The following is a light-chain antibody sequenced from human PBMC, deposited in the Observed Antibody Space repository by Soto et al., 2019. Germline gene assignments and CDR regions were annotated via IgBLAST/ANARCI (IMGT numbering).Light chain of an antibody. J-gene: IGKJ4*01. V-gene: IGKV2-29*03. CDR2: EVS. Sequence: DVVMTQPPLSLSVAPGQPASISCKSSQSLLHITGETFLFWYLQKPGQSPQLLIYEVSTRVSGVPDRFSGSGSGTDFTLEISRVETDDVGVYFCMQSKQYPITFGGGTKVDNK. CDR3: MQSKQYPIT. CDR1: QSLLHITGETF.